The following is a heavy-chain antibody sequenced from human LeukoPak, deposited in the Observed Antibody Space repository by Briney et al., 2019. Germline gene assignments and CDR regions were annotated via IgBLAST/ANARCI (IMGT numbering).Heavy chain of an antibody. CDR2: IYHSGST. Sequence: SETLSLTCTVSGGSISSYYWSWIRQPPGKGLEWIGYIYHSGSTYYNPSLKSRVTISVDRSKNQFSLKLSSVTAADTAVYYCARGTAMVESFDYWGQGTLVTVSS. CDR3: ARGTAMVESFDY. V-gene: IGHV4-59*12. CDR1: GGSISSYY. J-gene: IGHJ4*02. D-gene: IGHD5-18*01.